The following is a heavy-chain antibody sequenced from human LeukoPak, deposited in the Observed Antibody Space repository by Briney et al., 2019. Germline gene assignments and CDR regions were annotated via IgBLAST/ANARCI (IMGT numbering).Heavy chain of an antibody. CDR3: AKDFGELASYYMDV. Sequence: PGGSLRLSCAASGFTFSRYWMHWVRQAPGKGLVWVSRINSDGSSTSYADSVRGRFTISRDNAKSTLYLQMNSLRAGDTAVYYCAKDFGELASYYMDVWGKGTTVTVSS. D-gene: IGHD3-10*01. V-gene: IGHV3-74*01. J-gene: IGHJ6*03. CDR2: INSDGSST. CDR1: GFTFSRYW.